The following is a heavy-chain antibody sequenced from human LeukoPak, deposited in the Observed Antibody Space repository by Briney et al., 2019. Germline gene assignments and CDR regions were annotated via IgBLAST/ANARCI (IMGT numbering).Heavy chain of an antibody. CDR2: IIPIFGIA. J-gene: IGHJ6*04. D-gene: IGHD3-9*01. Sequence: SVTVSCKASRGTFSRYAISWLRQAPAQGLEWMGGIIPIFGIANYAQKFQGRVTITADESTSTAYMELSSLRSEDTAVYYCARDHYDILTGPPYYYYGMDVWGKGTTVTVSS. CDR1: RGTFSRYA. CDR3: ARDHYDILTGPPYYYYGMDV. V-gene: IGHV1-69*13.